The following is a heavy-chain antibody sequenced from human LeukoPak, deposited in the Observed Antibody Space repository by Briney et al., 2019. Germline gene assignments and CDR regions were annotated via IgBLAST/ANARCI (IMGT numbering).Heavy chain of an antibody. CDR1: GFTFSSYW. D-gene: IGHD6-25*01. Sequence: PGGSLRLSCAASGFTFSSYWMHWVRQPPGKGLVWLSRISTDGRSTNYADSVKGRFTISRDNARNTLYLQMNSLKTEDTAVYYCTTAAFHWGQGTLVTVSS. V-gene: IGHV3-74*01. J-gene: IGHJ1*01. CDR3: TTAAFH. CDR2: ISTDGRST.